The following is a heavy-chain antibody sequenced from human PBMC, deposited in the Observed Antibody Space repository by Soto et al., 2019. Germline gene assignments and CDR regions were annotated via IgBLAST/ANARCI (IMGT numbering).Heavy chain of an antibody. CDR1: GYSISSSNW. J-gene: IGHJ4*02. CDR2: IYYSGAT. CDR3: ASRGTDYFDSSGYYYPFDY. Sequence: SETLSLTCAVSGYSISSSNWWGWIRQPPGKGLEWIGYIYYSGATYYNPSLKSRVTISIVTAKCQFSLKLSSVTSAVTAVYYFASRGTDYFDSSGYYYPFDYWGQGTLVSVSS. V-gene: IGHV4-28*01. D-gene: IGHD3-22*01.